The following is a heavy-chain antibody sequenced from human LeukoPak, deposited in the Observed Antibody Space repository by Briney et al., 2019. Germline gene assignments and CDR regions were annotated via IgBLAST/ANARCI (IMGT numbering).Heavy chain of an antibody. J-gene: IGHJ4*01. CDR3: ARDPYYYDSSGYYPGLDY. D-gene: IGHD3-22*01. CDR2: MNSDGSST. V-gene: IGHV3-74*01. Sequence: GGALRLSCTASGFIFSSYWMHWVRQPPGKGLEWVSRMNSDGSSTNYADSVKGRFTISRDNAKNTLYLQMNSLRAEDTAVYYCARDPYYYDSSGYYPGLDYWGHGTLVTVSS. CDR1: GFIFSSYW.